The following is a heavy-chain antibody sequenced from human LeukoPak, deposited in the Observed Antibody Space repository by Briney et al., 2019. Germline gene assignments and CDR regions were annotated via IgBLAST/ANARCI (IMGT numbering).Heavy chain of an antibody. D-gene: IGHD2/OR15-2a*01. V-gene: IGHV4-59*11. J-gene: IGHJ4*02. CDR3: ARSSNRADDY. Sequence: SETLSLTCTVSGASISNHYWSWIRQSPGKGLEWIGYVHNNGDTNYNPSLKSRVATSVDTSRNQFSLTLYSVSAADTAVYYCARSSNRADDYWGQGTLVTV. CDR1: GASISNHY. CDR2: VHNNGDT.